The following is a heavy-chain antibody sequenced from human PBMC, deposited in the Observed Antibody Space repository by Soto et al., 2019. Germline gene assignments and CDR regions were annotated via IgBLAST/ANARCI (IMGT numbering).Heavy chain of an antibody. CDR3: ARHRLGSRIYSGLLEF. CDR2: VYYSGST. V-gene: IGHV4-39*01. CDR1: GGSISSSSYH. D-gene: IGHD4-17*01. Sequence: QMQLQESGPGLVKPSETLSLTCTVSGGSISSSSYHWGWVRQPPGKGLEWIGTVYYSGSTNYNPSLQSRVSMLIDTSQNQFSLRLRSVTAADPAVYYGARHRLGSRIYSGLLEFWGQGTQVTVSS. J-gene: IGHJ4*02.